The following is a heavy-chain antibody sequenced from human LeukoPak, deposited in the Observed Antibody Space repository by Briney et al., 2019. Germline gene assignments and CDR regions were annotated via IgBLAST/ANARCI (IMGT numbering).Heavy chain of an antibody. CDR1: GYTFTGYY. CDR3: ARDVNWNSGLFDY. CDR2: INPNSGGT. J-gene: IGHJ4*02. D-gene: IGHD1-1*01. V-gene: IGHV1-2*02. Sequence: ASVKVSCKASGYTFTGYYMHWVRQAPGQGLEWMGWINPNSGGTNYAQKFQGRVTMTRDTSISTAYVELSRLRSDDTAVYCCARDVNWNSGLFDYWGQGTLVTVSS.